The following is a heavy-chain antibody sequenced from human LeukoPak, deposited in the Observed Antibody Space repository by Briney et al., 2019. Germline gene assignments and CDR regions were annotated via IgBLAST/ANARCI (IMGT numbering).Heavy chain of an antibody. V-gene: IGHV4-30-4*08. CDR3: ARVYYDSRNFDY. CDR1: GGSFSGYY. CDR2: IYYRGST. J-gene: IGHJ4*02. Sequence: PSETLSLTCAVYGGSFSGYYWSWIRQPPGKGLEWIGYIYYRGSTYYNPSLKRRVTISLDTSKNQFSLKLRAVTAADTAVFYCARVYYDSRNFDYWGQGTLVTVSS. D-gene: IGHD3-22*01.